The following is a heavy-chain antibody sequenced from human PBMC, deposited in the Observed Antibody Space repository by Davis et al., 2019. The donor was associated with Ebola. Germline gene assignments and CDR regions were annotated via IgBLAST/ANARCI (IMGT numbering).Heavy chain of an antibody. CDR1: GFTFSSYS. CDR3: ARDLTYYYGSGVPGGMDV. V-gene: IGHV3-48*02. Sequence: GESLKISCAASGFTFSSYSMNWVRQAPGKGLEWVSYISSSSSTIYYADSVKGRFTISRDNAKNSLYLQMNSLRDEDTAVYYCARDLTYYYGSGVPGGMDVWGQGTTVTVSS. CDR2: ISSSSSTI. D-gene: IGHD3-10*01. J-gene: IGHJ6*02.